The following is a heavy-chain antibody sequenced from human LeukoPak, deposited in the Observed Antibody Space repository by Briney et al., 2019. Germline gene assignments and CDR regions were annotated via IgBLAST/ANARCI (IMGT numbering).Heavy chain of an antibody. Sequence: GASVKVSCKASGYTFTSYYMHWVRQAPGQGLEWMGIINPSGGSTSYAQKFKGRVTMTEDTSTDTAYMELSSLRFEDTAVYFCAKGPPGSDNDWYFDLWGRGTLVTVSS. D-gene: IGHD6-19*01. CDR3: AKGPPGSDNDWYFDL. CDR1: GYTFTSYY. J-gene: IGHJ2*01. V-gene: IGHV1-46*01. CDR2: INPSGGST.